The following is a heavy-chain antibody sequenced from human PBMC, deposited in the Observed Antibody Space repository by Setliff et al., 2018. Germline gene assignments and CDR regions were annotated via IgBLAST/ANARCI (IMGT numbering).Heavy chain of an antibody. Sequence: PSETLSLTCTVSGGSISSSSYYWGWIRQPPGKGLEWIGSIYYSGSTYYNPSLKSRVTISVDTSKNQFSLKLSSVTAADTAVYYCARRETYYNFWSGYYAYWGQGTRVTVSS. CDR3: ARRETYYNFWSGYYAY. J-gene: IGHJ4*02. D-gene: IGHD3-3*01. CDR2: IYYSGST. CDR1: GGSISSSSYY. V-gene: IGHV4-39*07.